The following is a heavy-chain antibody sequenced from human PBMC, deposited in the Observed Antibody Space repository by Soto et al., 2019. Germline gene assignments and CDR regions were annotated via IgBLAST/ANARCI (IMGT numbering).Heavy chain of an antibody. D-gene: IGHD2-15*01. CDR3: ASWDRGGHQNF. CDR2: MSEDESEK. J-gene: IGHJ4*02. V-gene: IGHV3-7*01. Sequence: GGSLRLSCGGSGFTLRNYWMSWVRQPPGKGLEWVAHMSEDESEKYYVGSVKGRFTISKDNAKNSIYLQMNSLRAEDTAVYYCASWDRGGHQNFWGLGTLVTVSS. CDR1: GFTLRNYW.